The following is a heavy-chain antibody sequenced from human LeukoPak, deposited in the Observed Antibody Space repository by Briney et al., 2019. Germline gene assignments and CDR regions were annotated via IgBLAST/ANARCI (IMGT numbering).Heavy chain of an antibody. D-gene: IGHD3-10*01. J-gene: IGHJ4*02. CDR3: AGDDSGTHYNNFDY. CDR1: GFTVSSNY. V-gene: IGHV3-53*01. CDR2: IYSGGST. Sequence: GGSLRLSCAASGFTVSSNYMSWVRQAPGKGLEWVSSIYSGGSTYYTDSVKGRFAISRDNSKNMLYLQMNRLRAEDTALYYCAGDDSGTHYNNFDYWGQGSLVTVSS.